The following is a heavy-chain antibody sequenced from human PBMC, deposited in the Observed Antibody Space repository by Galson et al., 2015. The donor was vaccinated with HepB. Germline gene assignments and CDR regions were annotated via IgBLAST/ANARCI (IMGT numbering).Heavy chain of an antibody. Sequence: LSLTCTVSGGSISSGGYYWSWIRQHPGKGLEWIGYIYYSGSTYYNPSLKSRVTISVDTSKNQFSLKLSSVTAADTAVYYCARDNFWSGYYRGDYYYGMDVWGQGTTVTVSS. V-gene: IGHV4-31*03. J-gene: IGHJ6*02. CDR1: GGSISSGGYY. CDR2: IYYSGST. CDR3: ARDNFWSGYYRGDYYYGMDV. D-gene: IGHD3-3*01.